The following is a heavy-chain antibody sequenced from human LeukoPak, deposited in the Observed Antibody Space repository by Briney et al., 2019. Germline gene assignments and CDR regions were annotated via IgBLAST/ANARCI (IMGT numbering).Heavy chain of an antibody. J-gene: IGHJ3*02. D-gene: IGHD3-22*01. Sequence: SQTLSLTCAISGDSVSSNSAAWNWIRQSPPRGLEWLGRTYYRSKWYNDYAVSVKSRITIKPDTSKNQFSLHLNSVTPEDTAVYYCARGNYYDSSGYWSTTAFDIWGQGTMVTVSS. CDR2: TYYRSKWYN. CDR1: GDSVSSNSAA. V-gene: IGHV6-1*01. CDR3: ARGNYYDSSGYWSTTAFDI.